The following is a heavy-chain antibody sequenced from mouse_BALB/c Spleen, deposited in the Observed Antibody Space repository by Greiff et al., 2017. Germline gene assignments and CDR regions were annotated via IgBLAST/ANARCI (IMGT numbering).Heavy chain of an antibody. V-gene: IGHV1-77*01. D-gene: IGHD2-14*01. CDR2: IYPGSGST. J-gene: IGHJ3*01. CDR3: ARRGIYRYDGWFAY. Sequence: QVQLKESGPELVKPGASVKMSCKASGYTFTDYVISWVKQRTGQGLEWIGEIYPGSGSTYYNEKFKGKATLTADKSSNTAYMQLSSLTSEDSAVYFCARRGIYRYDGWFAYWGQGTLVTVSA. CDR1: GYTFTDYV.